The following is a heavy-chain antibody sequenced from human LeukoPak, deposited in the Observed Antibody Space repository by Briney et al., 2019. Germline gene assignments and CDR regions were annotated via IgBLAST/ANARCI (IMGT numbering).Heavy chain of an antibody. Sequence: TGGSLRLSCAASGFTFSSYAMSWVRQAPGKGLEWVSAISGSGGSTYYADSVKGRFTISRDNSKNTLYLQMNSLRAEDTAVYCCAKDLMIVVVITYFDYWGQGTLVTVSS. CDR1: GFTFSSYA. V-gene: IGHV3-23*01. D-gene: IGHD3-22*01. J-gene: IGHJ4*02. CDR2: ISGSGGST. CDR3: AKDLMIVVVITYFDY.